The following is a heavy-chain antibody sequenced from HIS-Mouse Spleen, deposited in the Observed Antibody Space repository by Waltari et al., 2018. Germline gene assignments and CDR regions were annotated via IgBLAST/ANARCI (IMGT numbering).Heavy chain of an antibody. CDR2: MNPNSGNT. J-gene: IGHJ4*02. D-gene: IGHD4-4*01. V-gene: IGHV1-8*01. Sequence: QVQLVQSGAEVKKPGACVKVSAKASGYTFTSYVINWVRQATGQRREWMGWMNPNSGNTGYAQKFQGRVTMTRNTSISTAYMELSSLRSEDTAGYYCARGHDYSNYFDYWGQGTLVTVSS. CDR1: GYTFTSYV. CDR3: ARGHDYSNYFDY.